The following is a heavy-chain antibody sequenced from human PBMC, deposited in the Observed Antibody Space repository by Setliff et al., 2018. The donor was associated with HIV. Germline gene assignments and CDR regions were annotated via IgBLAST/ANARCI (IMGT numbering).Heavy chain of an antibody. D-gene: IGHD3-16*01. CDR1: GGSFSGYY. CDR3: ARDYDYVWGSYYYYFDY. J-gene: IGHJ4*02. Sequence: SETLSLTCAVYGGSFSGYYWSWIRQPPGKGLEWIGEINHSGSTNYNPSLKSRVTISVDTSKNQFSLKLSSVTAADTAVYYCARDYDYVWGSYYYYFDYWGQGTLVTVS. CDR2: INHSGST. V-gene: IGHV4-34*01.